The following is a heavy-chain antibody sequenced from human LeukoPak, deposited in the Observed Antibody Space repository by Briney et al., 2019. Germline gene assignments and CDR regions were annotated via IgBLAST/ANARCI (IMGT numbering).Heavy chain of an antibody. CDR1: GGSFSGYY. V-gene: IGHV4-34*01. CDR3: ARDVFGRSGIYYNSPRYDAFDI. J-gene: IGHJ3*02. Sequence: KPSETLSLTCAVYGGSFSGYYWSWIRQPPGKGLEWIGEINHSGSTNYNASLKSRVTISVDTSKNQFSLKLSSVTAADTAVYYCARDVFGRSGIYYNSPRYDAFDIWGQGTMVTVSS. D-gene: IGHD3-10*01. CDR2: INHSGST.